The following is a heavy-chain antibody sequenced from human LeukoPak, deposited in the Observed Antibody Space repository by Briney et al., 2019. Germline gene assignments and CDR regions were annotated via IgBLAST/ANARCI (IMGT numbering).Heavy chain of an antibody. CDR2: ISSTSSYI. Sequence: GGSLRLSCAASGFTFSSHVMSWVRQAPGKGLEWVSFISSTSSYIKDADSVKGRFTISRDNAKKSLYLQMNSLRAEDTAVYYCARDSSGWSVDYWGQGTLVTVSS. CDR1: GFTFSSHV. V-gene: IGHV3-21*04. D-gene: IGHD6-19*01. J-gene: IGHJ4*02. CDR3: ARDSSGWSVDY.